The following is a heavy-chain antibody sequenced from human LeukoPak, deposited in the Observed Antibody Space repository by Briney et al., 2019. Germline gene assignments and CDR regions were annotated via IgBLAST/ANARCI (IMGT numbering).Heavy chain of an antibody. CDR3: VRGNYNFDY. CDR1: EESVSSTGAS. Sequence: SQTLSLTCAISEESVSSTGASWNWIRQSPSRGLEWLGRTYYRSKWYYEYALSVQSRIIVAPDTSKNQFSLQLNSVTPEDTAVYYCVRGNYNFDYWGQGSLVTVSS. J-gene: IGHJ4*02. D-gene: IGHD5-24*01. CDR2: TYYRSKWYY. V-gene: IGHV6-1*01.